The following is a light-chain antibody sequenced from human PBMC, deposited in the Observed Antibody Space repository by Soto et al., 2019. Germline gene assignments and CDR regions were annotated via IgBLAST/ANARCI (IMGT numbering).Light chain of an antibody. CDR2: EVS. Sequence: QSALTQPASVSGSPGQSITISCTGTSSDVGGYNYVSWYQQHPGKAPKLMIYEVSNRPSGVSYRFSGSKSGNTASLTISGLQAEDEADHYCSSKTTSSTLVFGTGTKLTVL. V-gene: IGLV2-14*01. CDR1: SSDVGGYNY. J-gene: IGLJ1*01. CDR3: SSKTTSSTLV.